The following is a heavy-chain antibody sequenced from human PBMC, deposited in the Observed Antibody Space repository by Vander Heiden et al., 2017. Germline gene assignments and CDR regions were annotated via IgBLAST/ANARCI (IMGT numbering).Heavy chain of an antibody. CDR1: GFTFGSYA. CDR3: AKEYSSSSYYFDY. J-gene: IGHJ4*02. CDR2: ISGSGGST. V-gene: IGHV3-23*01. Sequence: EVQLLESGGGLVQPGGSLRLSCAASGFTFGSYAMGWVRQAPGKGLEWVSAISGSGGSTYYADSVKGRFTISRDNSKNTLYLQMNSLRAEDTAVYYCAKEYSSSSYYFDYWGQGTLVTVSS. D-gene: IGHD6-6*01.